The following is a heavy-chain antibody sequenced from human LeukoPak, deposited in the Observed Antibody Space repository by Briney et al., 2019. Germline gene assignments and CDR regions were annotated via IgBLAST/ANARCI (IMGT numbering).Heavy chain of an antibody. J-gene: IGHJ4*02. Sequence: ASVKVSCKASGGTLSSYAISWVRQAPGQGPEWMGGIIPIFGTANYAQKLQGRVTITTDESTSTAYMELSSLRSEDTAVYYCARGSRVGDYFDYWGQGTLVTVSS. CDR3: ARGSRVGDYFDY. D-gene: IGHD3-10*01. V-gene: IGHV1-69*05. CDR2: IIPIFGTA. CDR1: GGTLSSYA.